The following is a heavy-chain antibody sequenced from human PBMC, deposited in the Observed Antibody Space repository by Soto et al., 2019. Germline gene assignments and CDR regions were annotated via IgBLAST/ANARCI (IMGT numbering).Heavy chain of an antibody. Sequence: EVQLVESGGGLVQPGESLRLSCAASGFTFSYYWMHWVRQAPGKGLVWVSRMHSDGSSTTYADSVKGRFTISRDNARNTVYLQMNSLRVEDRAVYYCARGDRGAFDIWGQGTVVTVSS. V-gene: IGHV3-74*01. D-gene: IGHD1-26*01. CDR1: GFTFSYYW. J-gene: IGHJ3*02. CDR2: MHSDGSST. CDR3: ARGDRGAFDI.